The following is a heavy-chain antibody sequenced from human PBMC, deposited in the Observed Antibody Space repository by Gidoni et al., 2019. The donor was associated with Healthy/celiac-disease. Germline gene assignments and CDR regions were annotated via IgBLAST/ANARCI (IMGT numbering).Heavy chain of an antibody. CDR1: TFSSYG. J-gene: IGHJ6*02. D-gene: IGHD3-3*01. V-gene: IGHV3-33*01. Sequence: TFSSYGMHWVRQAPGKGLEWVAVIWYDGSNKYYADSVKGRFTISRDNSKNTLYLQMNSLRAEDTAVYYCARVDLDFWSGPNSYYYYGMDVWGQGTTVTVSS. CDR3: ARVDLDFWSGPNSYYYYGMDV. CDR2: IWYDGSNK.